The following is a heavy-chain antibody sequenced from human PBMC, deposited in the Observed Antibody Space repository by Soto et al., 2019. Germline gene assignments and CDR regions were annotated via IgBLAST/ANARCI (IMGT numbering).Heavy chain of an antibody. CDR2: IDPSDSYT. V-gene: IGHV5-10-1*01. CDR3: ARHGCSSTSCYSVFGYYYYGMDV. J-gene: IGHJ6*02. D-gene: IGHD2-2*02. Sequence: PGESLKISCKGSGYSFTSYWISWVRQMPGKGLEWMGRIDPSDSYTNYSPSFQGHVTISADKSISTAYLQWSSLKASDTAMYYCARHGCSSTSCYSVFGYYYYGMDVWGQGTTVTVSS. CDR1: GYSFTSYW.